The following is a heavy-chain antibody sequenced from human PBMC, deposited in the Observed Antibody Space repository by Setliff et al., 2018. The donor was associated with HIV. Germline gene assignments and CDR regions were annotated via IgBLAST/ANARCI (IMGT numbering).Heavy chain of an antibody. D-gene: IGHD6-19*01. Sequence: SETLSLTCTVSGGSISSYYWTWIRQPPGKGLEWIGYIYYSGSTDYNPSLKSRVTISVDTSKNQFSLKLGSVTAADTAVYYCSRNLPWGPGYASGRFDYWGQGTLVTVSS. CDR2: IYYSGST. J-gene: IGHJ4*02. CDR3: SRNLPWGPGYASGRFDY. V-gene: IGHV4-59*01. CDR1: GGSISSYY.